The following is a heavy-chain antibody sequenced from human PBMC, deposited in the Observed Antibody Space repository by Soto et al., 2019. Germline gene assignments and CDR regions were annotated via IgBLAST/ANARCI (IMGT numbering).Heavy chain of an antibody. J-gene: IGHJ5*02. V-gene: IGHV1-69*01. CDR2: IIPSSPTA. D-gene: IGHD3-16*01. CDR3: ARDESDDYVWGSYDS. Sequence: QVQLVQSGAEVKKPGSSVKVSCKASGDTFSNSGISWVRQAPGQGLEWMGGIIPSSPTANYAQKFQGRVIITADESTSSAYMALSSLRSEDTAVYFCARDESDDYVWGSYDSWGQGTPVTVSS. CDR1: GDTFSNSG.